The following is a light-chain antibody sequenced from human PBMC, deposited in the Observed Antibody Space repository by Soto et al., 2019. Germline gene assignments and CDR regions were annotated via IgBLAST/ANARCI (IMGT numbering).Light chain of an antibody. J-gene: IGLJ3*02. CDR3: QSYDSSLSAWV. CDR2: GNN. Sequence: QSVLTQPPSVSGAPGQRVTISCTGNSSNIGAGYDVHWYQQLPETAPKLLIYGNNNRPSGVPDRFSGSRSGTSASLAITGLQAEDESDYYCQSYDSSLSAWVFGGGTKLTVL. CDR1: SSNIGAGYD. V-gene: IGLV1-40*01.